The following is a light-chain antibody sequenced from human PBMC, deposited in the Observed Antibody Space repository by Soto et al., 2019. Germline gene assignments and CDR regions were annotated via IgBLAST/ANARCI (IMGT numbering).Light chain of an antibody. Sequence: EIVLTQSPGALSLSPGERATLPCRASLSVSGSYLAWYQQKPGQAPRLLIYGASSRATGIPDRFSGSGSGTDFTLTISRLEPEDFAVYYCQQYSSSLPITFGQGTRLEIK. CDR3: QQYSSSLPIT. CDR1: LSVSGSY. J-gene: IGKJ5*01. V-gene: IGKV3-20*01. CDR2: GAS.